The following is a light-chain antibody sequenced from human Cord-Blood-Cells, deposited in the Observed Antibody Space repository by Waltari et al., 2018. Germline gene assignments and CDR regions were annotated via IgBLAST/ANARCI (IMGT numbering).Light chain of an antibody. CDR2: EGS. Sequence: QSALTKPASVSGSTAQSINISCTGTRSDVGSCTLGSWYQPHPGNAPKLMIYEGSKRPSGVSNRFSGSKSGNTASLTISGLQAEDEADYYCCSYAGSSSYVFGTGTKVTVL. CDR1: RSDVGSCTL. CDR3: CSYAGSSSYV. J-gene: IGLJ1*01. V-gene: IGLV2-23*01.